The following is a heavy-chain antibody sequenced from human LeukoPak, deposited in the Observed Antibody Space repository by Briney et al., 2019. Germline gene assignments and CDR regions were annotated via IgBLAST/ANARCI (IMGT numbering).Heavy chain of an antibody. CDR1: GGSFSGYY. CDR3: ARGGIAVAADY. D-gene: IGHD6-19*01. J-gene: IGHJ4*02. V-gene: IGHV4-34*01. Sequence: PETLSLTCAVYGGSFSGYYWSWIRQPPGKGLEWTGEINHSGSTNYNPSLKSRVTISVDTSKNQFSLKLSSVTAADTAVYYCARGGIAVAADYWGQGTLVTISS. CDR2: INHSGST.